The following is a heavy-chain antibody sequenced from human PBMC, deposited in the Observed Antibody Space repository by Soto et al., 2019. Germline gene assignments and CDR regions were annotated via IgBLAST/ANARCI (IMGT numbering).Heavy chain of an antibody. CDR2: IYHSGST. V-gene: IGHV4-38-2*02. Sequence: KASDTLSLTCAVSGYSISSGYYWGWIRQPPGKGLEWIGSIYHSGSTYYNPSLKSRVTISVDTSKNQFSLKLSSVTAADTAVYYCARDIVTPPDYYDSSGYALVYFDYWGQGTLVTVSS. CDR1: GYSISSGYY. D-gene: IGHD3-22*01. J-gene: IGHJ4*02. CDR3: ARDIVTPPDYYDSSGYALVYFDY.